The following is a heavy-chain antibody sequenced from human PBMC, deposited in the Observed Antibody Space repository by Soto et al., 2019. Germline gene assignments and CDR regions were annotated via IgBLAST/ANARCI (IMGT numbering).Heavy chain of an antibody. J-gene: IGHJ6*02. V-gene: IGHV3-53*01. CDR3: AREYSSGGYYYGMDV. CDR2: IYSGGSA. D-gene: IGHD6-19*01. Sequence: GGSLRLSCAASGFTVSSNYMSWVRQAPGKGLEWVSVIYSGGSAYYADSVKGRFTISRDNSKNTLYLQMNSLRAEDTAVYYCAREYSSGGYYYGMDVWGQGTTVTVSS. CDR1: GFTVSSNY.